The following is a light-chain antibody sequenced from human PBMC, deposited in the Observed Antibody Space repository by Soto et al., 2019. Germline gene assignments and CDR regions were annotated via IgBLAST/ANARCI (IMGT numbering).Light chain of an antibody. CDR3: QQYGTSPIT. CDR1: QSVSKY. CDR2: GAS. J-gene: IGKJ5*01. V-gene: IGKV3-20*01. Sequence: DIVLTQSPGTLSLSPGERATLSCRASQSVSKYLAWYQQRPGQAPRLLISGASSRATGIPDRFSGSGSGTDFTLTISRLEPEDFAVYYCQQYGTSPITFGQGTRLEIK.